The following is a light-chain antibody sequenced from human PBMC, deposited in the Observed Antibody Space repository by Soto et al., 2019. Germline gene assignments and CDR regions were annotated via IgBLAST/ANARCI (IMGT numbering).Light chain of an antibody. CDR1: QNIDKY. Sequence: DIILTQSPASLSASVGDRVTITCRANQNIDKYLNWYQQNPGKAPKFLISAASSLQGGVPLRLSGSRSGTDSTPNIVILQPEVFGTYFCQQTFRNPRTFGPGTRLY. V-gene: IGKV1-39*01. CDR2: AAS. CDR3: QQTFRNPRT. J-gene: IGKJ3*01.